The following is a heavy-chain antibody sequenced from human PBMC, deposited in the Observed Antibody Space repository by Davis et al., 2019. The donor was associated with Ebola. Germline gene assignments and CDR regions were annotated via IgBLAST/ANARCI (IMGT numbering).Heavy chain of an antibody. D-gene: IGHD5-24*01. Sequence: LRLSFSVPGGSFGSDYWSWIRQSPGKGLEWIAFISNGGRTIYNPSLRGRVTISIDTSKNQFSLEVRSVTAADTAFYYCVRGSDAYKTGYWGQGTLVTVSS. CDR3: VRGSDAYKTGY. J-gene: IGHJ4*02. CDR1: GGSFGSDY. CDR2: ISNGGRT. V-gene: IGHV4-59*01.